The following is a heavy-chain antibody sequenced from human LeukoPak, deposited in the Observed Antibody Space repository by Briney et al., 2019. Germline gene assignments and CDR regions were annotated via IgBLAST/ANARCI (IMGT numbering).Heavy chain of an antibody. J-gene: IGHJ3*01. D-gene: IGHD1-14*01. CDR2: ISSSSDYI. CDR1: DFTFSGYM. V-gene: IGHV3-21*01. Sequence: PGGSLRLSCAASDFTFSGYMMNWVRQAPGKGLEWVSSISSSSDYIYYADSVKDRFTISRDNSKNTLYLQMSSLRAEDTALYSCAKDLSPETGDAFEVWGQGTMVTVSS. CDR3: AKDLSPETGDAFEV.